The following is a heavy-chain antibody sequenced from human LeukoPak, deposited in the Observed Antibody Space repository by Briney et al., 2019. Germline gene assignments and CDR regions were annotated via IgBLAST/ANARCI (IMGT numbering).Heavy chain of an antibody. CDR1: GGSISSGSYY. V-gene: IGHV4-61*02. CDR2: IYTSGST. D-gene: IGHD1-26*01. CDR3: AGGRYSGTYSLDY. J-gene: IGHJ4*02. Sequence: SETLSLTCTVSGGSISSGSYYWSWIRQPAGKGLEWIGRIYTSGSTNCNPSLKSRVTMSVDTSKNQFSLKLSSVTAADTAVYYCAGGRYSGTYSLDYWGQGTLVTVSS.